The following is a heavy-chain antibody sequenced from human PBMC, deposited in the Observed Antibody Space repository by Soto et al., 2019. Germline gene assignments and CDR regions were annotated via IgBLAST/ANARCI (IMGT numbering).Heavy chain of an antibody. Sequence: SETLSLTCAVSGGSISSGGYYWSWIRQHPGKGLEWIGYIYYSGSTYYNPSLKSRVTISVDTSKNQFSLKLSSVTAADTAVYYCARGVGDYGAYERGALYYYYYMDVWGKGTTVTVSS. CDR3: ARGVGDYGAYERGALYYYYYMDV. D-gene: IGHD4-17*01. V-gene: IGHV4-31*11. CDR1: GGSISSGGYY. J-gene: IGHJ6*03. CDR2: IYYSGST.